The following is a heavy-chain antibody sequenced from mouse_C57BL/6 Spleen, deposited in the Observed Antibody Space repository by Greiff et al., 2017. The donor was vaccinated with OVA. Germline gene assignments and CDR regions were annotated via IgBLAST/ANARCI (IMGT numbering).Heavy chain of an antibody. J-gene: IGHJ4*01. V-gene: IGHV1-80*01. CDR2: IYPGDGDT. CDR1: GYAFSSYW. CDR3: ARKGDGYTRGARDY. D-gene: IGHD2-3*01. Sequence: VQLQQSGAELVKPGASVKISCKASGYAFSSYWMNWVKQRPGKGLEWIGQIYPGDGDTNYNGKFKGKATLTADKSSSTAYMQLSSLTSEDSAVYFWARKGDGYTRGARDYWGQGTSVTVSS.